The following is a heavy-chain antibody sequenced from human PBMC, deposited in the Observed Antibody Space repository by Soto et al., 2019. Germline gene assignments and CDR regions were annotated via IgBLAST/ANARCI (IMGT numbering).Heavy chain of an antibody. V-gene: IGHV3-30-3*01. Sequence: GGSLRLSCAASGFIFSRYAMHWVRQAPCKGLEWVAATSYDGSITDYADSVKGRFTIYTDKSKNTLCLQMNSLGLEDTAVYYCARYRAAAGAAFDYWGQRTLVTVSS. J-gene: IGHJ4*02. CDR2: TSYDGSIT. D-gene: IGHD6-13*01. CDR1: GFIFSRYA. CDR3: ARYRAAAGAAFDY.